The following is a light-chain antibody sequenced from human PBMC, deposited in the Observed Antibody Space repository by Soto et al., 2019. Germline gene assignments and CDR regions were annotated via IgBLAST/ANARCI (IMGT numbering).Light chain of an antibody. CDR1: SGYSNYK. Sequence: QLVLTQPPSASASLGASVTLTRTLSSGYSNYKVDWYQQRPGKGPRFVMRVGTGGIVGSKGDGIPDRFSVLGSGLNRYLTIKNIQEEDESDYHCGADHGSGSNFDVVFGGGTKLTVL. V-gene: IGLV9-49*01. CDR2: VGTGGIVG. J-gene: IGLJ2*01. CDR3: GADHGSGSNFDVV.